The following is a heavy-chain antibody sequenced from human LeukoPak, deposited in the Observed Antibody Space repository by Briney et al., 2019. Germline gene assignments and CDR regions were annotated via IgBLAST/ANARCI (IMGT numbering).Heavy chain of an antibody. J-gene: IGHJ4*02. D-gene: IGHD1-26*01. CDR1: GFAFSIYW. V-gene: IGHV3-7*01. CDR2: IKQDASEK. Sequence: GGSLRLSCAASGFAFSIYWMSWVRQAPGKGLEWVANIKQDASEKNYVDSVKGRFTISRDNAKNSLYLQMNYLRAEDTAVYYCAREYGGSYFFDYWGQGTLVTVSS. CDR3: AREYGGSYFFDY.